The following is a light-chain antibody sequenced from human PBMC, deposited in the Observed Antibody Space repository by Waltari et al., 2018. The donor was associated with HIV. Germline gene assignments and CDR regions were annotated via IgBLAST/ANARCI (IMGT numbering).Light chain of an antibody. Sequence: EIVLTQSPATLSVSPGEGATLSCRASQSVGNTLAWYQQKPGLAPRLLIYGAFTRATGIPTRFSGSGSGTDFTLTISSLQSEDFAVYYGQHYNKGLRSFTFGPGTKVDI. CDR1: QSVGNT. V-gene: IGKV3D-15*01. CDR2: GAF. CDR3: QHYNKGLRSFT. J-gene: IGKJ3*01.